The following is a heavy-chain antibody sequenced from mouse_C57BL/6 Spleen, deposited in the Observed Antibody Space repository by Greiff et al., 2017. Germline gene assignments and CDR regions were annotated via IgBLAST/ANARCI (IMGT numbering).Heavy chain of an antibody. CDR2: IYPGSGST. CDR1: GYTFTSYW. J-gene: IGHJ3*01. Sequence: QVQLQQPGAELVKPGASVKMSCKASGYTFTSYWITWVKPRPGPGLEWIGDIYPGSGSTNYNEEFQSKATLTVDTSSSTAYMQLSSLTSEDSAVYYCARNYYGSSPWFAYWGQGTLVTVSA. D-gene: IGHD1-1*01. CDR3: ARNYYGSSPWFAY. V-gene: IGHV1-55*01.